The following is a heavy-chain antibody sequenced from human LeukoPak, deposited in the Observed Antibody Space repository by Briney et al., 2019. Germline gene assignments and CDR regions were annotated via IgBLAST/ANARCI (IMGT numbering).Heavy chain of an antibody. D-gene: IGHD2-15*01. J-gene: IGHJ4*02. CDR2: FSGSNDNT. V-gene: IGHV3-23*01. Sequence: PGGSLRLSCAASGFTFNNYAMSWVRQAPGKGLEWVSAFSGSNDNTYYADSVKGRFTISRDNPKNTLYLQMNSLRAEDTALYYCAKGQRWELPLDYWGQGTLVTVSS. CDR1: GFTFNNYA. CDR3: AKGQRWELPLDY.